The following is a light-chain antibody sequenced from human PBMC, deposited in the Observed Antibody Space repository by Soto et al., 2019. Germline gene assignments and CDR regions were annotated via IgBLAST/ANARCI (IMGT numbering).Light chain of an antibody. Sequence: DIQMTQSPSALSASVGDTVTITCRASQNINIYLIWYQQDPGKAPKLLISAASSLQSGVPPRFSGSGYGTDFSLTISSLQPEDFATYYCQQSFGTTWTFGQGTRV. CDR2: AAS. CDR3: QQSFGTTWT. V-gene: IGKV1-39*01. J-gene: IGKJ1*01. CDR1: QNINIY.